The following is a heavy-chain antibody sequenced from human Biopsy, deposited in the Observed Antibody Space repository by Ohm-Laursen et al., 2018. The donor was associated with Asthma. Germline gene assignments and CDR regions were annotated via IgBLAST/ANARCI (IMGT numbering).Heavy chain of an antibody. Sequence: SVYASCTASGYTFIHFAIHSVRKAPGQRLEWMGWINAGDGNTKYSQKFQGRVTITRDTSASTAYMDLRSLRSEDTAMYYCARTYYDFLTGQVNDAFALWGQGTMVTVSS. D-gene: IGHD3-9*01. CDR1: GYTFIHFA. CDR2: INAGDGNT. V-gene: IGHV1-3*01. J-gene: IGHJ3*01. CDR3: ARTYYDFLTGQVNDAFAL.